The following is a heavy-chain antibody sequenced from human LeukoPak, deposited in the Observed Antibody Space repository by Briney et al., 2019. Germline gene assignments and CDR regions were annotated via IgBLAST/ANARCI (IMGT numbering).Heavy chain of an antibody. V-gene: IGHV4-59*01. Sequence: SETLSLTCTVSGGSITTYYWSWIRQPPGKGLEWIGYIFYSASTMYNPSLKSRLTISVDTSKNQFSLKLGSVTAADTAVYYCARGGWEPSHFDYWGQGALVTVSS. CDR3: ARGGWEPSHFDY. CDR2: IFYSAST. CDR1: GGSITTYY. D-gene: IGHD1-26*01. J-gene: IGHJ4*02.